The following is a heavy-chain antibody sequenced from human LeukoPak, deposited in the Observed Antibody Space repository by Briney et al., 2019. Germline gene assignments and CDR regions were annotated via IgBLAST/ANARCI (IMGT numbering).Heavy chain of an antibody. CDR3: ARSNREFASGTGDY. CDR2: ISSTGYTI. CDR1: GFSFSSYE. V-gene: IGHV3-48*03. Sequence: GGSLRLSCAASGFSFSSYEIHWLRQAPGKGLEWVSYISSTGYTIYYADSVKGRFTISRDNAKNSLYLQMNSLRAEDTAVYYCARSNREFASGTGDYWGQGTLVTVSS. J-gene: IGHJ4*02. D-gene: IGHD1-14*01.